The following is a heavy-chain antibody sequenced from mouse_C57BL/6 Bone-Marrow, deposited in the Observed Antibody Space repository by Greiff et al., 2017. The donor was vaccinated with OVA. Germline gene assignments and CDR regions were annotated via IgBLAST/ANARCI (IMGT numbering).Heavy chain of an antibody. V-gene: IGHV1-82*01. CDR3: ARGGDYDPWFAY. J-gene: IGHJ3*01. CDR1: GYAFSSSW. D-gene: IGHD2-4*01. Sequence: QVQLQQSGPVLVKPGASVKISCKASGYAFSSSWMNWVKQRPGKGLEWIGRIYPGDGDTNYNGKFKGKATLTADKSSSTAYMQLSSLTSEDSAVYFCARGGDYDPWFAYWGQGTLVTVSA. CDR2: IYPGDGDT.